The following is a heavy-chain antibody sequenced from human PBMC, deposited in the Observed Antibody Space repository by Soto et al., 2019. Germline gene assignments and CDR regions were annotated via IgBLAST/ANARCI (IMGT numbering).Heavy chain of an antibody. D-gene: IGHD1-26*01. V-gene: IGHV3-21*01. CDR2: ISSGAAYI. CDR3: TSDEGGSYGRWLHP. CDR1: FTFSLYS. J-gene: IGHJ5*02. Sequence: EVQVVESGGGLVKPGGSLTLSCTFTFSLYSMNWVRQAPGKGLEWVASISSGAAYIKYADSVQGRFTISRDNAKGSVSLQMSSPRVEDTAVYFCTSDEGGSYGRWLHPWGQGTQVTVSA.